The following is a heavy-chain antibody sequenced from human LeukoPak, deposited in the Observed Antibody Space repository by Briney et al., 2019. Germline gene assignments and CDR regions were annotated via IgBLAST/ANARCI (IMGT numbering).Heavy chain of an antibody. D-gene: IGHD6-6*01. V-gene: IGHV4-4*09. CDR2: IYTSGST. CDR3: ARQSIAARPGFDY. J-gene: IGHJ4*02. Sequence: SETLSLTCTVSGGSISSYYWSWIRQPPGKGLEWIGYIYTSGSTSYNPSLKSRVTISVDTSKNQFSLKLSSVTAADTAVYYCARQSIAARPGFDYWGQGTLVTVSS. CDR1: GGSISSYY.